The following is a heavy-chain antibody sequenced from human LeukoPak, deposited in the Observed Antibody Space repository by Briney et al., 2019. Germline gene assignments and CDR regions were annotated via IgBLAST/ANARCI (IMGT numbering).Heavy chain of an antibody. J-gene: IGHJ5*02. CDR3: ARDLRAAAAGFDP. D-gene: IGHD6-13*01. CDR2: IYYSGST. V-gene: IGHV4-30-4*01. CDR1: GGSISSGDYY. Sequence: PSQTLSLTCTVSGGSISSGDYYWSWIRQPPGKGLEWIGYIYYSGSTYYNPSLKSRVTISVDTSKNQFSLKLSSVTAADTAVYYCARDLRAAAAGFDPWGQGTLVTVSS.